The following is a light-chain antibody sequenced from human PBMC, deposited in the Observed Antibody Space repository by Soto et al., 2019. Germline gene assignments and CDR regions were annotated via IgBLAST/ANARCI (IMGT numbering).Light chain of an antibody. CDR3: QFLDPVWGGSF. J-gene: IGLJ1*01. V-gene: IGLV1-40*01. CDR2: RNT. CDR1: SSNIGAGYE. Sequence: QSVLTQPPSGSGAPGQRVTISCGGASSNIGAGYEVHWYQQLPGTVPKLLIYRNTYRPSGVPDRFSGSRSATSASLTITGIQSQHDALSISQFLDPVWGGSFFSTG.